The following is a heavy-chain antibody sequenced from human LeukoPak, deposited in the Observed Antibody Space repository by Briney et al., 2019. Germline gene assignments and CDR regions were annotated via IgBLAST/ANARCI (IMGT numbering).Heavy chain of an antibody. CDR3: VKDRSIAAPNNDFFDS. Sequence: GGSLRLPCSASGFTVTHYAMHWVRQAPGKGLEYVSAVDANGRTTYYADSVKGRFTISRDNSKNTLYLQMSSLRADDTAVYYCVKDRSIAAPNNDFFDSWGQGALVTVSS. D-gene: IGHD6-6*01. J-gene: IGHJ4*02. V-gene: IGHV3-64D*06. CDR1: GFTVTHYA. CDR2: VDANGRTT.